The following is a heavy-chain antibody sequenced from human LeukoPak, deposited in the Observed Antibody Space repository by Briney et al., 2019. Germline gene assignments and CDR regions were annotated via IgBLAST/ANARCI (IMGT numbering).Heavy chain of an antibody. J-gene: IGHJ1*01. Sequence: SVKVSCKASAGTFSSYAISWVRQAPGQGLEWMGRIIPIFGIANYAQKFQGRVTITADKSTSTAYMELSSLRSEDTAVYYCAREGYRGNYYDSSGYYENFQHWGQGTLVTVSS. CDR3: AREGYRGNYYDSSGYYENFQH. V-gene: IGHV1-69*04. CDR1: AGTFSSYA. CDR2: IIPIFGIA. D-gene: IGHD3-22*01.